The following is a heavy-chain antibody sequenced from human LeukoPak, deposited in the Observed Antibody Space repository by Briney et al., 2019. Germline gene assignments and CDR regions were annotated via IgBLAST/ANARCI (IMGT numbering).Heavy chain of an antibody. CDR2: IYYSGST. V-gene: IGHV4-39*06. CDR1: GGSISSSSYY. D-gene: IGHD3-16*01. CDR3: ARVLRGALGPYDY. Sequence: KASETLSLTCTVSGGSISSSSYYWGWIRQPPGKGLEWIGSIYYSGSTYYNPSLKSRVTISVDTSKNQFPLKLSSVTAADTAVYYCARVLRGALGPYDYWGQGTLVTVSS. J-gene: IGHJ4*02.